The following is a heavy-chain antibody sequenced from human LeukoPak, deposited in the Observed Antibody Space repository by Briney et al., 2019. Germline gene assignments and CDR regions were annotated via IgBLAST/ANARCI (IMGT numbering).Heavy chain of an antibody. J-gene: IGHJ4*02. V-gene: IGHV1-8*02. D-gene: IGHD1-26*01. CDR2: LNPNSDNT. CDR1: GYTFTSYA. CDR3: GRAGSHDRQTIDF. Sequence: ASVKVSCKASGYTFTSYAMNWVRQATGQGLEWMGWLNPNSDNTASAQSFQGRLTLTRNTSISTAYMELSSLRSEDTAIYYCGRAGSHDRQTIDFWGQGTLVSVSS.